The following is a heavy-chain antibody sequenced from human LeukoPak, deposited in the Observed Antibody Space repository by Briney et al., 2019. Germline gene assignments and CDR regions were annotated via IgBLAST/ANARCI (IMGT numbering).Heavy chain of an antibody. CDR2: IYYSGST. Sequence: PSETLSLTCTVSGGSISSYYWSWIRQPPGKGLEWIGYIYYSGSTNYNPSLKSRVTISVDTSKNQFSLKLSSVTAADTAVYYCARVGVVVPAARAWGAFDVWGQGTMVTVS. D-gene: IGHD2-2*01. CDR3: ARVGVVVPAARAWGAFDV. CDR1: GGSISSYY. J-gene: IGHJ3*01. V-gene: IGHV4-59*01.